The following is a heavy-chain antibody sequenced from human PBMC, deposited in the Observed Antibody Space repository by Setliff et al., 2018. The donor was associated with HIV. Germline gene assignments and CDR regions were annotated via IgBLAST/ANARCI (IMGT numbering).Heavy chain of an antibody. D-gene: IGHD3-10*01. CDR1: GYTFTRYD. J-gene: IGHJ4*02. CDR2: MNPNSGNT. Sequence: GASVKVSCKTSGYTFTRYDINWVRQATGQGLEWMGWMNPNSGNTGYAQKFQDRVSMTSNTSISTAYMELTNLISEDTAVYHCARGTFYGSGSYLIGYWGQGTLVTVSS. CDR3: ARGTFYGSGSYLIGY. V-gene: IGHV1-8*01.